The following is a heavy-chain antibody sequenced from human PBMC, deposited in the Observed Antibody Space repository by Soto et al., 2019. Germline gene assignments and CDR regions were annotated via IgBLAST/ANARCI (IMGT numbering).Heavy chain of an antibody. J-gene: IGHJ5*02. Sequence: ASVKVACKASGYTFTSYDINWVRQATGQGLEYLGWMNPNSGNTAYVQKFQGRVTMTWDTSITTAYMELSSLRSEDTAVYFCARGIKYGAYSRWFDPWGQGTLVTVSS. V-gene: IGHV1-8*01. CDR2: MNPNSGNT. D-gene: IGHD4-17*01. CDR3: ARGIKYGAYSRWFDP. CDR1: GYTFTSYD.